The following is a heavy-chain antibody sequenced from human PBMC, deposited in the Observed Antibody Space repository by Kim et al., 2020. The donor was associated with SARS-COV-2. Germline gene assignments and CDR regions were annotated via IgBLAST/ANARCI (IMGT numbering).Heavy chain of an antibody. CDR1: GASISSSSC. Sequence: SETLSLTCVVSGASISSSSCWCWVRQPPGEGLGWIGDVDHSGTTSYKVSLKSRVTISVDKSKNQFSLRHNSVSAADTAVYYCARGVSSAWTLRAWFDPWGQGSLVTVS. CDR3: ARGVSSAWTLRAWFDP. V-gene: IGHV4-4*02. CDR2: VDHSGTT. J-gene: IGHJ5*02. D-gene: IGHD3-22*01.